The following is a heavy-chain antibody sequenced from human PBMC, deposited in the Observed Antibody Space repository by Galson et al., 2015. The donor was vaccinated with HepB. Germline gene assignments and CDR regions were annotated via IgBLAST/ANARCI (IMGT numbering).Heavy chain of an antibody. D-gene: IGHD2-2*01. V-gene: IGHV3-21*06. Sequence: SLRLSCAASGFTFSAYDMYWVRQAPGQGLEWVSSITTSSSYIYYADSMRGRFTISRDNAKNSLFLQMDSLRAEDTAVYYCAKAGCSGAGCYLRYSWIDSWGQGTLVTVSS. CDR3: AKAGCSGAGCYLRYSWIDS. CDR1: GFTFSAYD. CDR2: ITTSSSYI. J-gene: IGHJ5*01.